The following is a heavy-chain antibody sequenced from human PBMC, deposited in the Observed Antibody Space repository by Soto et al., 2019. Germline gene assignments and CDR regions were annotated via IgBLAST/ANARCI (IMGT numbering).Heavy chain of an antibody. CDR3: ARVGRPSYGYDAFDI. CDR1: GYTFTSYY. CDR2: INPSGGST. Sequence: GASVKVSCKASGYTFTSYYMHWVRQAPGQGLEWMGIINPSGGSTSYAQKFQGRVTMTRDTSTSTVYMELSSLRSEDTAVYYCARVGRPSYGYDAFDIWGQGTMVTVSS. J-gene: IGHJ3*02. D-gene: IGHD5-18*01. V-gene: IGHV1-46*01.